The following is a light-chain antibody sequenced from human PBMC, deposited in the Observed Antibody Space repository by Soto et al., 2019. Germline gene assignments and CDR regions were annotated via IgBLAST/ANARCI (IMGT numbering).Light chain of an antibody. CDR3: PVWDHVSDHPL. CDR2: DDS. J-gene: IGLJ2*01. V-gene: IGLV3-21*02. Sequence: SYVLTQPPSVSVAPRQTAKISCGGDNIGDKSVHWYQQKPGQAPVMLLYDDSARPSGIPERFSGSNSGNTATLTISRVEAGDEADYYCPVWDHVSDHPLFAGGTKLTVL. CDR1: NIGDKS.